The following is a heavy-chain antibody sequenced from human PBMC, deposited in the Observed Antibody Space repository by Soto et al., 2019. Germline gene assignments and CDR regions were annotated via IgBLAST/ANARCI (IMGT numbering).Heavy chain of an antibody. CDR2: MNPNSGYT. Sequence: QVQLVQSGAEGKKPGASVKVSCKASGYTFNSFDINWVRQATGQGLESMGWMNPNSGYTGYGQKAQGRVTMTRNTSISTAYMELKSLRFEDTAVYYCARGVYGGGRVSDYWGQGTLVTVSS. CDR3: ARGVYGGGRVSDY. CDR1: GYTFNSFD. J-gene: IGHJ4*02. D-gene: IGHD3-16*01. V-gene: IGHV1-8*01.